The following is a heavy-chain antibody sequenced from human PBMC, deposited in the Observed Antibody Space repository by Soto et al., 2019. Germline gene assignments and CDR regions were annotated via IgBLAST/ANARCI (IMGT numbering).Heavy chain of an antibody. CDR3: ARAPMYFYDSTGYPLSYFDY. Sequence: QVTLKESGPVLVKPTETLTLTCTVSGFSLNNPEMGVSWIRQPPGKTLEWLAHVFSNGEESYSSSLRSRITISRDTSTSQVVLTMTNMDPVDTATYYCARAPMYFYDSTGYPLSYFDYWGQGTLVTVSS. CDR2: VFSNGEE. J-gene: IGHJ4*02. CDR1: GFSLNNPEMG. V-gene: IGHV2-26*01. D-gene: IGHD3-22*01.